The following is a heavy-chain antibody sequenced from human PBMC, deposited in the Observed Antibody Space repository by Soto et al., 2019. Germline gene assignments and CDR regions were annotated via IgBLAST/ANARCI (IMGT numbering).Heavy chain of an antibody. D-gene: IGHD2-8*01. V-gene: IGHV4-59*01. CDR3: ARGGYCTNGVCYTHRSNFDY. CDR2: IYYSGST. J-gene: IGHJ4*02. CDR1: GGSISSYY. Sequence: SSETLSLTCTVSGGSISSYYWSWIRQPPGKGLEWIGYIYYSGSTNYNPSLKSRVTISVDTSKNQFSLKLSSVTAADTAVYYCARGGYCTNGVCYTHRSNFDYWGQGTMVTVS.